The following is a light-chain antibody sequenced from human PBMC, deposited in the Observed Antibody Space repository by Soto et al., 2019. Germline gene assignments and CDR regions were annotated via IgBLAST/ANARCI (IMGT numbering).Light chain of an antibody. CDR1: QSVHRN. Sequence: EMVMTQSPATLSLSPGERVTLSCRASQSVHRNLAWYQQKPGQGPSLLIYYASTRATGVPDRFTGSESGTEFTLTISSLQSEDFGVYHCQHYSNWPPTFGPGTKVEIK. J-gene: IGKJ3*01. CDR2: YAS. CDR3: QHYSNWPPT. V-gene: IGKV3-15*01.